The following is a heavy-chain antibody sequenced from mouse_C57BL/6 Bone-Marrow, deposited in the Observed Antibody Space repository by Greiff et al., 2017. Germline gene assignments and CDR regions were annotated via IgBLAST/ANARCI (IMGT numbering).Heavy chain of an antibody. Sequence: LVESGGGLVKPGGSLKLSCAASGFTFSDYGMHWVRQAPEKGLEWVAYISSGSSTIYYADTVKGRFTISRDNAKNTLFLQMTSLRSEDTAMYYCARNWDAFFDYWGQGTTLTVSS. V-gene: IGHV5-17*01. CDR2: ISSGSSTI. D-gene: IGHD4-1*01. CDR1: GFTFSDYG. J-gene: IGHJ2*01. CDR3: ARNWDAFFDY.